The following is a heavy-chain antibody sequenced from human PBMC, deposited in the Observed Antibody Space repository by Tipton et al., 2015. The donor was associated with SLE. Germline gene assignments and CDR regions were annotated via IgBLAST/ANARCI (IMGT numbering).Heavy chain of an antibody. Sequence: GLVKPSETLSLTCTVSGGSISSYYWSWIRQPPGKGLEWIGYIYYSGSTNYNPSLKSRVTISVDTSKNQFSLKLSSVTAADTAVYYCAAGVASPFDYWGQGTLVTVSS. CDR2: IYYSGST. V-gene: IGHV4-59*01. CDR3: AAGVASPFDY. J-gene: IGHJ4*02. CDR1: GGSISSYY. D-gene: IGHD3-10*01.